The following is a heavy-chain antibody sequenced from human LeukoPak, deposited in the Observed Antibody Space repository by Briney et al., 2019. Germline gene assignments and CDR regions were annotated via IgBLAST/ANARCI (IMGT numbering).Heavy chain of an antibody. Sequence: GGSLRLSCTVSGFTVSSNSMSWVRQAPGKGLEWVPFIYSDNTHYSDSVKGRFTISRDNSKNTLYLQMNSLRAEDTAVYYCARVDGYDFFFDYWGQGTLVTVSS. CDR3: ARVDGYDFFFDY. CDR1: GFTVSSNS. D-gene: IGHD3-3*01. CDR2: IYSDNT. V-gene: IGHV3-66*01. J-gene: IGHJ4*02.